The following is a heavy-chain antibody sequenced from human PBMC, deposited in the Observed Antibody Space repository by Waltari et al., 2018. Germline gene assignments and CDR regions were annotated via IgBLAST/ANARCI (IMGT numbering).Heavy chain of an antibody. V-gene: IGHV3-23*01. D-gene: IGHD7-27*01. Sequence: EVQLLESGGGLVQPGGSLRLSCEASGFTFSTDVMNWVRQAPGKGLEWVSSISDGGGIINYADSVKGRFIISRDNSKNTVYLQMKSLRAEDTAVYYCARGSGVDYWGQGTLVTISS. CDR1: GFTFSTDV. CDR2: ISDGGGII. J-gene: IGHJ4*02. CDR3: ARGSGVDY.